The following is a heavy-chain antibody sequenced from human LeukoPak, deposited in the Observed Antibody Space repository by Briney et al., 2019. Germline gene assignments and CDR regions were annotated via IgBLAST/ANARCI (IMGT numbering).Heavy chain of an antibody. CDR3: ARGTSSNVLLWFGEMFSYYYYMDV. CDR1: GGSFSGYY. Sequence: SETLSLTCAVYGGSFSGYYWSWIRQPPGKGLECIGEINHSGSTNYNPSLKSRVTISVDTSKNQFSLKLSSVTAADTAVYYCARGTSSNVLLWFGEMFSYYYYMDVWGKGTTVTVSS. J-gene: IGHJ6*03. D-gene: IGHD3-10*01. V-gene: IGHV4-34*01. CDR2: INHSGST.